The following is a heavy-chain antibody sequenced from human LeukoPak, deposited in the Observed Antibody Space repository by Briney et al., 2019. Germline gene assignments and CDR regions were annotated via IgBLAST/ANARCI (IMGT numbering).Heavy chain of an antibody. V-gene: IGHV4-38-2*02. CDR3: AGQYTVYDPFDQ. J-gene: IGHJ4*02. D-gene: IGHD5/OR15-5a*01. CDR1: DYSISSGYY. CDR2: MYHSGDT. Sequence: SETLSLTCSVSDYSISSGYYWGWIRQPPRKELEWIGSMYHSGDTYYNPSLRSRVTISVDTSKNQFSLKLNSVTAADTAVYFCAGQYTVYDPFDQWGQGTLVTVSS.